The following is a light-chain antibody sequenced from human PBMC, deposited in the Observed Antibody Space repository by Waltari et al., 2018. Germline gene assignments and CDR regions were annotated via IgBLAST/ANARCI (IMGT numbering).Light chain of an antibody. CDR2: GTS. V-gene: IGKV3-20*01. CDR1: QSVSRIS. J-gene: IGKJ4*01. Sequence: VVLTQSPDTLSLSPGESATLSCRARQSVSRISLVWLQQKPGQAPRLVIYGTSNRATGSPDRFSGRGAGTDFTLTISRLEPEDFAMYYCQQYDGSVLTSGGGTKVEL. CDR3: QQYDGSVLT.